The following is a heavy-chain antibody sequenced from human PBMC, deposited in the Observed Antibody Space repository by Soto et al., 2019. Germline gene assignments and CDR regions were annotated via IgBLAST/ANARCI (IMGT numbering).Heavy chain of an antibody. J-gene: IGHJ4*02. V-gene: IGHV4-34*01. Sequence: SETLSLTCAVYGGSFSGYYWSWIRQSPGKGLEWIGEIDHSGSTNYNPSLKSRVTVSVDTSKNQFSLELSSVTAADTAVYYCARPRVAAASSPFDYWGQGTLVTSPQ. CDR1: GGSFSGYY. CDR3: ARPRVAAASSPFDY. D-gene: IGHD6-13*01. CDR2: IDHSGST.